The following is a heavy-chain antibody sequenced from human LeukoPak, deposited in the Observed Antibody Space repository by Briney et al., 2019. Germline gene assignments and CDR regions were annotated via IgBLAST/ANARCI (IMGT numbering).Heavy chain of an antibody. D-gene: IGHD2-15*01. J-gene: IGHJ4*02. V-gene: IGHV1-18*01. CDR1: GYTFTSYG. CDR3: AWENSGGSCSLDY. CDR2: ISAYNGNT. Sequence: ASVKVSCKASGYTFTSYGISWVRQAPGQGPEWMGWISAYNGNTNYAQKLQGRVTMTTDTSTSTAYMELSRLRSDDTAVYYCAWENSGGSCSLDYWGQGTLVTVSS.